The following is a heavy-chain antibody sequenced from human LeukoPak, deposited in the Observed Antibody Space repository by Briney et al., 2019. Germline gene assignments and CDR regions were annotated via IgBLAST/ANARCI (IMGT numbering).Heavy chain of an antibody. J-gene: IGHJ5*02. Sequence: ASVKVSWKASGGTFSSYTISWVRQAPGQGLEWMGRIIPILGIANYAQKFQGRVTITADKSTSTAYMELSSLRSEDTAVYYCARTGTGTTSPPWFDPWGQGTLVTVSS. CDR1: GGTFSSYT. CDR2: IIPILGIA. D-gene: IGHD1-7*01. V-gene: IGHV1-69*02. CDR3: ARTGTGTTSPPWFDP.